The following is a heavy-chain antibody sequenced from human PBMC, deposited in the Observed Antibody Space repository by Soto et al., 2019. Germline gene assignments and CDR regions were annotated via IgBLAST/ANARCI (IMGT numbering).Heavy chain of an antibody. D-gene: IGHD6-19*01. Sequence: EVQLVESGGGLVQPGGSLRLSCAVFGFTFSDHYMDWVRQAPGKGLEWVGRTRKKANSYTTEYAAAVKGRFTISGDDSKNSLYLQMNSLKAEDTAMYYCVRTTCSSGCYHDYWGQGTLVTVSA. CDR3: VRTTCSSGCYHDY. CDR2: TRKKANSYTT. J-gene: IGHJ4*02. V-gene: IGHV3-72*01. CDR1: GFTFSDHY.